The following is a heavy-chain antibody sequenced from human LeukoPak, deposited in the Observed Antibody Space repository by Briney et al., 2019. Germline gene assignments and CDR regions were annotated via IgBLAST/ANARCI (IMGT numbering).Heavy chain of an antibody. CDR2: INSDGSST. CDR3: ARDFFHTPTGYSCSWSAFDY. Sequence: GGSLRLSCAACGVTFSSYWMHWLRQAPGKELVWVSRINSDGSSTSYADSAKGRGTISRDNAHTTLYLQMNSLRDEDTAVYYCARDFFHTPTGYSCSWSAFDYWGQGTLVTVSS. CDR1: GVTFSSYW. D-gene: IGHD6-13*01. J-gene: IGHJ4*02. V-gene: IGHV3-74*01.